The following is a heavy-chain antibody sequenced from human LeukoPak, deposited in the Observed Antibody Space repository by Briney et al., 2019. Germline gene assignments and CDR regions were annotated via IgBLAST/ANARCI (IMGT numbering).Heavy chain of an antibody. CDR3: ARDIGLTLDLRPYYYYYMDV. CDR2: IYTSGST. D-gene: IGHD1-7*01. V-gene: IGHV4-4*07. Sequence: SETLALTCTVSGGSISSYYWSWIRQPAGKGLELIGRIYTSGSTNYNPSLKSRVTMSVDTSRNQFSLKLSSVTAADTAVYYCARDIGLTLDLRPYYYYYMDVWGKGTTVTVSS. CDR1: GGSISSYY. J-gene: IGHJ6*03.